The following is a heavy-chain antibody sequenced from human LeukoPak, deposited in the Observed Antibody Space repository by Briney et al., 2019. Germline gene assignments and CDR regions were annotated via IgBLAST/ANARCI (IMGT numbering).Heavy chain of an antibody. CDR2: ISAYNGNT. J-gene: IGHJ6*03. D-gene: IGHD3-3*01. Sequence: ASVKVSCKASGDTFTSYGIGWVRQAPGQGLEWMGWISAYNGNTNYAQKLQGRVTMTTDTSTSTAYMELRSLRSDDTAVYYCARDGVVITSWYYYYMDVWGKGTTVTVSS. V-gene: IGHV1-18*01. CDR3: ARDGVVITSWYYYYMDV. CDR1: GDTFTSYG.